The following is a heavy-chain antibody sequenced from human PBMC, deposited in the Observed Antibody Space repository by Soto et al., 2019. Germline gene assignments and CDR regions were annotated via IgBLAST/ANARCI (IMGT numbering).Heavy chain of an antibody. Sequence: GGSLRLSCAASGFTFSSYGMHWVRQAPGKGLEWVAVIWYDGSNKYYADSVKGRFTISRDNSKNTLYLQMNSLRAEDTAVYYCARDGREYDWSKYYFDYWGQGTLVTVSS. V-gene: IGHV3-33*01. CDR3: ARDGREYDWSKYYFDY. J-gene: IGHJ4*02. D-gene: IGHD1-20*01. CDR2: IWYDGSNK. CDR1: GFTFSSYG.